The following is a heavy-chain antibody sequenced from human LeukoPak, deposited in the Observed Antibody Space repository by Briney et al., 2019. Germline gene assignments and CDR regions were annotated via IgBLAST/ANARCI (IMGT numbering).Heavy chain of an antibody. CDR3: ARDSVSSSYRGLDWFDP. CDR2: ISAYNGNT. CDR1: GYTFTSYG. Sequence: GASVKVSCKASGYTFTSYGISWVRQAPGQGLEWMGWISAYNGNTNYAQKLQGRVTMTTDTSTSKAYIELRCLRSDDTAVYYCARDSVSSSYRGLDWFDPWGQGTLVTVCS. J-gene: IGHJ5*02. D-gene: IGHD1-26*01. V-gene: IGHV1-18*01.